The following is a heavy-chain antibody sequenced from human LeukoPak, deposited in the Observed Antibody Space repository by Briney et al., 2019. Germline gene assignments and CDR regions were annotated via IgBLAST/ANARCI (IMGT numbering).Heavy chain of an antibody. CDR3: AFEYSSSVNWFDP. CDR2: INPNSGGT. V-gene: IGHV1-2*02. D-gene: IGHD6-6*01. CDR1: GYSFTNFG. J-gene: IGHJ5*02. Sequence: GASVKVSCKTSGYSFTNFGITWVRQAPGQGLEWMGWINPNSGGTNYAQKFQGRVTMTRDTSISTAYMELSRLRSDDTAVYYCAFEYSSSVNWFDPWGQGTLVTVSS.